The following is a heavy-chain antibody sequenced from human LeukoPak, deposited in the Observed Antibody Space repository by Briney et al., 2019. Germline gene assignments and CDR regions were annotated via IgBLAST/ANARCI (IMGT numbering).Heavy chain of an antibody. CDR2: ISSSGNYI. Sequence: GGSLRLPCAASGFTSGFTFSSYTMGWVRQGPGKGLEWVASISSSGNYIYYADSLKGRFTISRDNAKNSVYLQVSSLRAEDTAVYYCASGYLDYWGQGTLVTVSS. J-gene: IGHJ4*02. CDR1: GFTFSSYT. CDR3: ASGYLDY. V-gene: IGHV3-21*01.